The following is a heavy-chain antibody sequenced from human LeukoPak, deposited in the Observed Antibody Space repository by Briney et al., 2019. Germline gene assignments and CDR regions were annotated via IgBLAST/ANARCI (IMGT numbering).Heavy chain of an antibody. Sequence: GGSLRLSCEASGFTFGDYAMHWVRQAPGKGLEWVSAIDWHSDDIGYADSVKGRFTISRDNTKHSLYLQMDSLRPEDTALYYCAKDARGNWNDALSNWFDPWGQGTLVTVSS. V-gene: IGHV3-9*01. CDR1: GFTFGDYA. D-gene: IGHD1-1*01. CDR2: IDWHSDDI. J-gene: IGHJ5*02. CDR3: AKDARGNWNDALSNWFDP.